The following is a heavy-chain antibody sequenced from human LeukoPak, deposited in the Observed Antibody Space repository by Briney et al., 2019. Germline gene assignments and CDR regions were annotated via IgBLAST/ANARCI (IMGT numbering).Heavy chain of an antibody. CDR2: ISHIGST. V-gene: IGHV4-59*02. Sequence: SETLSLTCSVSGASVNSYYWNWIRQSPGKGLEWIGFISHIGSTNYDPSLRNRVTISLDTSKNQVFLNLNSVTAADTAVYYCAGNRNNLGGVNWFDPWGQGTLVTVSS. CDR3: AGNRNNLGGVNWFDP. CDR1: GASVNSYY. D-gene: IGHD1/OR15-1a*01. J-gene: IGHJ5*02.